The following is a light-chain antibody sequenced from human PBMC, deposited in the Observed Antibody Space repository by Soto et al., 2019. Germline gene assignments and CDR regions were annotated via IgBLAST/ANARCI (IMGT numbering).Light chain of an antibody. Sequence: EIVLTQSPGTLSLSPGERATLSCSASQSVSSSYLAWYQQKPGQAPRLLIYGASSRATGIPGRFSGSGSGTDFSLTISSLQSEDFAVYYCQQYNNWPPITFGQGTRLEV. CDR3: QQYNNWPPIT. CDR2: GAS. V-gene: IGKV3-20*01. J-gene: IGKJ5*01. CDR1: QSVSSSY.